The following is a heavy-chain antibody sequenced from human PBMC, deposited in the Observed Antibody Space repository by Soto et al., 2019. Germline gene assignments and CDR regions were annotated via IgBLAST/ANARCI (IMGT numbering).Heavy chain of an antibody. CDR2: MNPNSGNT. D-gene: IGHD3-22*01. CDR1: GYTFTSYD. CDR3: ARGREDYYDSSGYYSNAFDI. J-gene: IGHJ3*02. Sequence: ASVKVSCKASGYTFTSYDINWVRQATGQGLEWMGWMNPNSGNTGYAQKFQGRVTMTRNTSISTAYMELSSLRSEGTAVYYCARGREDYYDSSGYYSNAFDIWGQETMVPVSS. V-gene: IGHV1-8*01.